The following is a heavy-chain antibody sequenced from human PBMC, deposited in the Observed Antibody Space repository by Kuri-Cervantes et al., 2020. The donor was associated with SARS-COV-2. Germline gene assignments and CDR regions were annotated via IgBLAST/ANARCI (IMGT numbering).Heavy chain of an antibody. J-gene: IGHJ6*03. CDR3: ARDPTVETAFTSDYFYMDV. D-gene: IGHD4-23*01. CDR1: GFTFSSYG. Sequence: GESLKISCAASGFTFSSYGMHWVRQAPGKGLEWVAFIRYDGSNKYYADSVKGRVTISRDSSKNLLYLQMNSLRAEDTAVYYCARDPTVETAFTSDYFYMDVWGKGTTVTVSS. V-gene: IGHV3-30*02. CDR2: IRYDGSNK.